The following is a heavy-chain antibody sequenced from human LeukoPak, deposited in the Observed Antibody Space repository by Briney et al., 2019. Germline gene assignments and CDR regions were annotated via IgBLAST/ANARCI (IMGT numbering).Heavy chain of an antibody. V-gene: IGHV3-38-3*01. CDR1: GFIASNSE. CDR3: AKQGYCSSSSCYDGDY. CDR2: LGRGSA. J-gene: IGHJ4*02. D-gene: IGHD2-2*01. Sequence: GGSLRLSCAVSGFIASNSEMTWVRQAPGKGLEWVSCLGRGSAYSADSRKGRFTVSRDKSIDTLYLQMNSLRAEDTAVYYCAKQGYCSSSSCYDGDYWGQGTLVTVSS.